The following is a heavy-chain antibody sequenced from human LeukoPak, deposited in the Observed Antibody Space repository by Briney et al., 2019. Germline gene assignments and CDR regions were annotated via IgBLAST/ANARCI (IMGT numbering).Heavy chain of an antibody. D-gene: IGHD5-24*01. J-gene: IGHJ4*02. CDR2: IYYSGSN. V-gene: IGHV4-39*01. CDR3: ARHRSGWLQSSFDY. CDR1: GDSISSSSSY. Sequence: PSETLSLTCTVSGDSISSSSSYWGWIRQPPGTGLEWIGSIYYSGSNFDNPALKSRVTISVDTTKNQFSLKLSSVTAADSAVYYCARHRSGWLQSSFDYWGQGTLVTVSS.